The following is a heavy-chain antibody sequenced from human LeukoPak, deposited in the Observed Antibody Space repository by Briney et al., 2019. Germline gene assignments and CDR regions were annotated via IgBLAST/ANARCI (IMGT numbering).Heavy chain of an antibody. CDR1: GGSVSTGSYY. Sequence: SETLSLTCTVSGGSVSTGSYYWSWIRQPAGRGLEWIGHIHTSGTMNYNASLKSRVRISVETSKNQFSLKLSSVTAADTAVYYCARVSGYDWESFYDYWGQGTLVTVAS. D-gene: IGHD5-12*01. J-gene: IGHJ4*02. CDR2: IHTSGTM. CDR3: ARVSGYDWESFYDY. V-gene: IGHV4-61*10.